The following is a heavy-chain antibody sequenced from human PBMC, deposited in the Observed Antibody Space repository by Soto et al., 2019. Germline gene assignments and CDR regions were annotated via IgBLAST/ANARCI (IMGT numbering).Heavy chain of an antibody. V-gene: IGHV4-39*01. D-gene: IGHD1-26*01. CDR2: VYYTGST. CDR3: SVFSDNEWEYTVDF. Sequence: PSETLSLTCSVSGGSISSDSYYWAWIREAPGKGLEWIGSVYYTGSTYYTPSLKYRLAISVDTSRNQFSLKIDSVTAADTAVYYCSVFSDNEWEYTVDFWGPGALVTVSS. CDR1: GGSISSDSYY. J-gene: IGHJ4*02.